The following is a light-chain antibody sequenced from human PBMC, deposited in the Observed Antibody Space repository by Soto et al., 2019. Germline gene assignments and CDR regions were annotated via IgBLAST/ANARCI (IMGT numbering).Light chain of an antibody. CDR3: ESYNDWPFT. V-gene: IGKV3-15*01. J-gene: IGKJ2*01. CDR1: ESLSTY. CDR2: GAS. Sequence: EIVMTQSPATLYVSPRERVTLSGRASESLSTYLAWYQQKPGQAPRLIIDGASTKATGIPARFSGSGSATDLNLTSGSLQSVYFAVYYCESYNDWPFTFGQGTKLEI.